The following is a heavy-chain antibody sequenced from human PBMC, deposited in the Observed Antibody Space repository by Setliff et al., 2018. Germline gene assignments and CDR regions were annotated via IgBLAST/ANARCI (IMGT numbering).Heavy chain of an antibody. CDR2: MNPGRGSR. CDR3: ARINFYDSTAYYYAPHY. J-gene: IGHJ4*02. CDR1: GYIFTNYY. Sequence: ASVKVSCKTSGYIFTNYYVHWVRQAPGQGLEWMGVMNPGRGSRNYAQRFQGRVTMTSDTSTSTVYMELSSLRSDDTAVYYCARINFYDSTAYYYAPHYWGQGTLVTVSS. V-gene: IGHV1-46*01. D-gene: IGHD3-22*01.